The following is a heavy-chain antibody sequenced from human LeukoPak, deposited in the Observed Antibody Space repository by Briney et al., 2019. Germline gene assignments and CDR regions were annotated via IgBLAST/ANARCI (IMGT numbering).Heavy chain of an antibody. CDR3: ATPSYIKPGDY. D-gene: IGHD1-26*01. CDR2: ISGGGGST. J-gene: IGHJ4*02. CDR1: GFTFSNYA. V-gene: IGHV3-23*01. Sequence: GGSLRLSCAASGFTFSNYAMSWVRQAPGKGLEWVSAISGGGGSTYYADSVKGRFTVSRDNSKNTLFLQMSTLRAEDTAVYYCATPSYIKPGDYWGQGTLVTVSS.